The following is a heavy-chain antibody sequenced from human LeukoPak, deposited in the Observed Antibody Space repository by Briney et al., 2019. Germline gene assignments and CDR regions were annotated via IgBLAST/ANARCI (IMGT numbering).Heavy chain of an antibody. CDR2: IYYSGST. V-gene: IGHV4-39*07. J-gene: IGHJ3*02. CDR3: ARELGYCSGGSCGAFDI. Sequence: SETLSLTCTVSGDSISSSSYYWGWIRQPPGKRLEWIGSIYYSGSTYYNPSLKSRVTISVDTSKNQFSLKLSSVTAADTAVYYCARELGYCSGGSCGAFDIWGQGTMVTVSS. CDR1: GDSISSSSYY. D-gene: IGHD2-15*01.